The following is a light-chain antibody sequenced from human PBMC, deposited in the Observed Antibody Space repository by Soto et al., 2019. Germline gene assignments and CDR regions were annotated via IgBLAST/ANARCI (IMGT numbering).Light chain of an antibody. Sequence: EIVFTQSPGTLSLSPGETAALSCRASQSVSSRYLAWYQHKPGLAPRLLIHDTSSRAIGIPDRLSGSKSGTNFTLTIRRMETEDVGMYYCKQYGSSPITFGQGTRLEIK. CDR3: KQYGSSPIT. V-gene: IGKV3D-20*01. J-gene: IGKJ5*01. CDR1: QSVSSRY. CDR2: DTS.